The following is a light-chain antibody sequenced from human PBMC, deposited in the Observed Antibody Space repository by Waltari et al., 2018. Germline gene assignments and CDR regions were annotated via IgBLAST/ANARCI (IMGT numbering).Light chain of an antibody. CDR2: DVS. V-gene: IGKV1-33*01. J-gene: IGKJ1*01. Sequence: DIQMTQSPSSLSASVGERVTITCQASQDISNYLNWYQQRPGKAPKLLIYDVSNLEVGVPSRFSGRGSGTDFSFTINSLQPEDFATYYCQQHDSFPPTFGQGTKVDIK. CDR3: QQHDSFPPT. CDR1: QDISNY.